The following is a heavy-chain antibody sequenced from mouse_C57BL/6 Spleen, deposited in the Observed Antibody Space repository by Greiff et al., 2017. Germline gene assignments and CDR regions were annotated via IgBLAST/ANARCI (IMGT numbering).Heavy chain of an antibody. CDR1: GYTFTSYW. J-gene: IGHJ2*01. D-gene: IGHD1-1*01. CDR2: IDPSDSYT. V-gene: IGHV1-69*01. CDR3: AISITTVVADY. Sequence: VQLQQPGAELVMPGASVKLSCKASGYTFTSYWMHWVKQRPGQGLEWIGEIDPSDSYTNSNQKFKGKSTLTVDKSSSTAYMQLSSLTSEDSAVYYCAISITTVVADYWGQGTTLTVSS.